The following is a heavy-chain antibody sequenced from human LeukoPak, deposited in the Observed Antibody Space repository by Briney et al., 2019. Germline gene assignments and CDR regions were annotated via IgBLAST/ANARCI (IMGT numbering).Heavy chain of an antibody. J-gene: IGHJ5*02. Sequence: SETLSLTCTVSGGSISSSGYYWGWIRQPPGKGLEWIGSIYYSDSGKTYYNPSLKSRVTISADTSKNQFSLKLSSVTAADTAVYYCARKPPFVVVVAATPMSWFDPWGQGTLVTVSS. CDR1: GGSISSSGYY. CDR2: IYYSDSGKT. CDR3: ARKPPFVVVVAATPMSWFDP. V-gene: IGHV4-39*01. D-gene: IGHD2-15*01.